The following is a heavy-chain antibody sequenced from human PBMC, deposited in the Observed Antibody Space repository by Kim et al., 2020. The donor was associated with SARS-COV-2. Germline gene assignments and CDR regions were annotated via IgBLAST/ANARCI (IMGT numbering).Heavy chain of an antibody. CDR2: T. V-gene: IGHV1-18*01. J-gene: IGHJ3*02. D-gene: IGHD4-17*01. Sequence: TKKAQKVQGRVTMTRDTSTSTAYMELRSLRSDDTAVYYCVRDKDYSFDMWGQGTKVTVSS. CDR3: VRDKDYSFDM.